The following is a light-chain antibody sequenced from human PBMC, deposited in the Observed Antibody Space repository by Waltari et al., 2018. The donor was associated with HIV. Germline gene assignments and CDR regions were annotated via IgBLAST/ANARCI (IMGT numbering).Light chain of an antibody. V-gene: IGKV4-1*01. CDR3: QQSYTFPFT. Sequence: DIVMTQSPDSLAVSLGERATINCKSSQSVLYSSNNKNYLVWYQQRAGQRPKLLIYWASTRESGVPDRFSGNGSGTDFTLTISSLQAEDVAVYYCQQSYTFPFTFGQGTKVEI. CDR1: QSVLYSSNNKNY. J-gene: IGKJ2*01. CDR2: WAS.